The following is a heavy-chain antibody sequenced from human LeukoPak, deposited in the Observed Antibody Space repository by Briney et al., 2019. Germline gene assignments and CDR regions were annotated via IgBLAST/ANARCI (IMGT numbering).Heavy chain of an antibody. CDR3: AREFSSKLEWLAYVTGDDAFDV. V-gene: IGHV1-2*02. D-gene: IGHD3-3*01. CDR2: VNPKTGGT. CDR1: GYSFTGYH. J-gene: IGHJ3*01. Sequence: GASVKVSCKAFGYSFTGYHLHWVRQAPRQGLEWMGWVNPKTGGTNYARKFQGRVTMTRDTSINTVNMELSRLTSDDTPVHYCAREFSSKLEWLAYVTGDDAFDVWGQGTMITVS.